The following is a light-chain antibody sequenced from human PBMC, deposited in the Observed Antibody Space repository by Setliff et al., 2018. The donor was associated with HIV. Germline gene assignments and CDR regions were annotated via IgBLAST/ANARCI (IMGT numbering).Light chain of an antibody. V-gene: IGLV2-14*03. CDR2: DVS. CDR3: ASHSNSNSLYV. Sequence: QSVLTQPASVSGSPGQSITISCTGTSSDVGGYNYVSWYQQHPGKAPKLMIYDVSDRPSGVSNRFSGSKSGNTASLTISGLQAEDEADYYCASHSNSNSLYVFGTGTKVTVL. CDR1: SSDVGGYNY. J-gene: IGLJ1*01.